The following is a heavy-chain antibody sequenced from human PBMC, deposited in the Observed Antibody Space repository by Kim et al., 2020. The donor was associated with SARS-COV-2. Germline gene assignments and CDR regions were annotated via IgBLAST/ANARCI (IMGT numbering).Heavy chain of an antibody. Sequence: ASVKVSCKASGFTFTSYYMHWVRQAPGQGLEWMGIIHPSDGGTNYAQKFQGRVTMTRDTSTSTLYMELSGLRSEDTAVYYCAREVGATDFWGQGTLVTVSS. V-gene: IGHV1-46*01. CDR1: GFTFTSYY. J-gene: IGHJ4*02. CDR3: AREVGATDF. D-gene: IGHD1-26*01. CDR2: IHPSDGGT.